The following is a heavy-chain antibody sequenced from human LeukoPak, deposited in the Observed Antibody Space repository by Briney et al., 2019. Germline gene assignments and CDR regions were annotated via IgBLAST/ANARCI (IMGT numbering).Heavy chain of an antibody. V-gene: IGHV3-30-3*01. CDR1: AFTFSSYA. CDR2: ISHDGSNK. J-gene: IGHJ4*02. Sequence: GRSLRLSCAASAFTFSSYAMHWVRQAPGKGLEWVAVISHDGSNKYYADSVKGRFTISRDNSKNTLYLQMNSLRAEDTAVYYFARGARDSSSWWDEYYFDYWGQGTLVTVSS. CDR3: ARGARDSSSWWDEYYFDY. D-gene: IGHD6-13*01.